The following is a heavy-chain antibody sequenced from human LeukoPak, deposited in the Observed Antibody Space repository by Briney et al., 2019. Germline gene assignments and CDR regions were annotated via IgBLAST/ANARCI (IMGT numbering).Heavy chain of an antibody. J-gene: IGHJ4*02. CDR3: ARDRNSGWPSFDY. CDR1: GYTFTSYA. CDR2: INAGNGNT. V-gene: IGHV1-3*01. D-gene: IGHD6-19*01. Sequence: ASVKVSCKASGYTFTSYAMHWVRQAPGQRLEWMGWINAGNGNTKYSQKFQGTVTITRDTSASTAYMGLSSLRSEDTAVYYCARDRNSGWPSFDYWGQGTLVTVSS.